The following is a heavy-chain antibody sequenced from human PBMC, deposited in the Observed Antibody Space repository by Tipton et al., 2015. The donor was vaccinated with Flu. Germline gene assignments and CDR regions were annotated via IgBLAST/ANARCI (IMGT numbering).Heavy chain of an antibody. J-gene: IGHJ6*02. Sequence: QLVQSGGGVVQPGTSLRLSCEASGFRLTTHAMHWVRQAPGKGLEWVAVISHDGGKRHYEDSVLGRFTVSRDNSKNTVFLDISSLRPQDTAVFYCARDRNGWIPGCMDVWGRGTMVIVS. CDR1: GFRLTTHA. V-gene: IGHV3-30*04. D-gene: IGHD6-25*01. CDR3: ARDRNGWIPGCMDV. CDR2: ISHDGGKR.